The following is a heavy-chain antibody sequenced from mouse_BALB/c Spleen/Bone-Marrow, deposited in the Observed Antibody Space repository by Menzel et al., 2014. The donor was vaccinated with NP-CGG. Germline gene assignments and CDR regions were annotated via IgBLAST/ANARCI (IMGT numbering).Heavy chain of an antibody. CDR2: IDPATGNT. D-gene: IGHD2-4*01. CDR3: ARGDYGGFAY. J-gene: IGHJ3*01. V-gene: IGHV14-3*02. Sequence: VQLKQSGADLVKPGASVKLSCTASGFSIKDTYMHWVKQRPEQGLEWIGRIDPATGNTKYDPKFQGKATITADTSSNTAYLQLSSLTSEDAAVYYCARGDYGGFAYWGQGTLVTVSA. CDR1: GFSIKDTY.